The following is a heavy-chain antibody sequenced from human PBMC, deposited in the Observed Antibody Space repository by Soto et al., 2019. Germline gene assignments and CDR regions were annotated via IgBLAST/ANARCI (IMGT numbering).Heavy chain of an antibody. Sequence: QVQLQESSPGLVKPSQTLSLTCTVSGDSISSGDYFWSWIRQPPGKGLEWIGYIYYSGNTYYNPYLKSRVTMSVDTSKNQFSLKLSSVTAADTAVYYCARLREYFQHWGQGTLITVSS. J-gene: IGHJ1*01. V-gene: IGHV4-30-4*01. CDR3: ARLREYFQH. CDR2: IYYSGNT. CDR1: GDSISSGDYF.